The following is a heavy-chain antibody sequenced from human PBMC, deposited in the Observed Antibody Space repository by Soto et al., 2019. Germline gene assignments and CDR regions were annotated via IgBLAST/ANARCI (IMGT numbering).Heavy chain of an antibody. Sequence: QVQLQESGPGLVKPSQTLSLTCNVSGCSVTTAGYHWNWIRQLPGKGLEWIGYVYHSGRTSYTPSLRSRLSIPIDTSKMQFTLNLKSVTAADTAVYYCAGGAEHFQLLRPFALSYFDAWGQGTLVTVSS. CDR3: AGGAEHFQLLRPFALSYFDA. D-gene: IGHD3-3*02. CDR2: VYHSGRT. V-gene: IGHV4-31*03. J-gene: IGHJ4*02. CDR1: GCSVTTAGYH.